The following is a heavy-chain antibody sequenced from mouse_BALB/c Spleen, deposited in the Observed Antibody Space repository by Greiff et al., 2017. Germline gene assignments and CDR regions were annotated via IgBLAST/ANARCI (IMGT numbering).Heavy chain of an antibody. J-gene: IGHJ3*01. CDR2: IDPENGNT. CDR1: GFNFKDYY. D-gene: IGHD2-14*01. CDR3: ARGEVRRFAY. V-gene: IGHV14-1*02. Sequence: VQLQQSGAELVRPGALVKLSCKASGFNFKDYYMHWVKQRPEQGLEWIGWIDPENGNTIYDPKFQGKASITADTSSNTAYLQLSSLTSEDTAVYYCARGEVRRFAYWGQGTLVTVSA.